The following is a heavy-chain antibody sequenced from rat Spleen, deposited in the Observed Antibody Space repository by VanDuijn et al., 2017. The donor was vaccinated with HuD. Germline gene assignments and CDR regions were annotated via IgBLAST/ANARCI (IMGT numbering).Heavy chain of an antibody. CDR3: ARWTTHFDY. V-gene: IGHV5-58*01. D-gene: IGHD1-10*01. CDR2: INTDGDST. Sequence: EVQLVETGGDLVQPGRSLKLSCVASGFTFSGYWMYWLRQAPGKGLEWISSINTDGDSTFYPDSVKGRFTISRHNAENTVFLQMNSLRSEDTATYYCARWTTHFDYWGQGVTVTVSS. CDR1: GFTFSGYW. J-gene: IGHJ2*01.